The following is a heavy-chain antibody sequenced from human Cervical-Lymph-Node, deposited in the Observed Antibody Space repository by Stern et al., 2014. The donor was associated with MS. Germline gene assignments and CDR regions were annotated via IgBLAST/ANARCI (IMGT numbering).Heavy chain of an antibody. CDR3: ALTGKNYYYYYYGMDV. Sequence: QVQLVQSGAEVKKPGSSVKVSCKASGDTLINYGISWVRQAPGQGLEWMGGIVPIFGTTNYAQKFQGRLTVSADESTSTAYMELSSLRSADTAVYYCALTGKNYYYYYYGMDVWGQGTTVTVSS. D-gene: IGHD1-20*01. CDR1: GDTLINYG. J-gene: IGHJ6*02. CDR2: IVPIFGTT. V-gene: IGHV1-69*01.